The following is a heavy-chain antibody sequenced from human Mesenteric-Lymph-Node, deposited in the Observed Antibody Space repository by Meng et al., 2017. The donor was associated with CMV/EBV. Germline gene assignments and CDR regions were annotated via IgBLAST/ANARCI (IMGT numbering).Heavy chain of an antibody. CDR3: ARGGYCSTTSCPWVNRFDP. D-gene: IGHD2-2*03. CDR1: SFSGYY. J-gene: IGHJ5*02. V-gene: IGHV4-34*01. CDR2: INHSGST. Sequence: SFSGYYWTWIRQPPGKGLEWIGEINHSGSTNFNPSLKGRVTISVDASKNQFSLKLNSVTAADTAVYYCARGGYCSTTSCPWVNRFDPWGQGTLVTVSS.